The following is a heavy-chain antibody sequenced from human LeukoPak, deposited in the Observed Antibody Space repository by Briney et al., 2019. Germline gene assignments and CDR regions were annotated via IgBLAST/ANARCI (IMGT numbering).Heavy chain of an antibody. J-gene: IGHJ3*02. CDR2: IYYSGST. V-gene: IGHV4-39*01. Sequence: SETLSLICTVSGGAISGRRDYWGWIRQPPGRGRGWLASIYYSGSTHYNPSLKSRVTISVDTSRNQFSLELRTATAADTAMYYCARNVSRGEPGGAFDMWGQGTMVTVSS. CDR3: ARNVSRGEPGGAFDM. CDR1: GGAISGRRDY. D-gene: IGHD3-16*01.